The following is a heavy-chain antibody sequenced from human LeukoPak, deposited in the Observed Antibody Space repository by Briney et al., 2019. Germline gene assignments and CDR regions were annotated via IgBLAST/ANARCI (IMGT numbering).Heavy chain of an antibody. CDR1: GYTFTNYD. J-gene: IGHJ4*02. Sequence: ASVKVSCKASGYTFTNYDINWVRQATGQGLEWMGWVNPNSGNIGYAQKFQGRVTMTRNTSISTAYMELSSLRSEDTAVYYCARGLGNDGIFDYWGQGTLVTVSS. V-gene: IGHV1-8*01. CDR3: ARGLGNDGIFDY. D-gene: IGHD1-1*01. CDR2: VNPNSGNI.